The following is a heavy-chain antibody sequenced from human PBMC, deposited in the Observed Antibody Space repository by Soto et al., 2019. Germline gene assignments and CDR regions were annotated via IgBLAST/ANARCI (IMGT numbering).Heavy chain of an antibody. CDR1: GFTFSSYA. CDR3: AKGSVVGYILRFLETAIDY. CDR2: ISGSGGST. D-gene: IGHD3-3*01. V-gene: IGHV3-23*01. Sequence: GGSLRLSCAASGFTFSSYAMSWVRQAPGKGLEWVSAISGSGGSTYYADSVKGRFTISRDNSKNTLYLQMNSLRAEDTAVYYCAKGSVVGYILRFLETAIDYWGQGTLVTVSS. J-gene: IGHJ4*02.